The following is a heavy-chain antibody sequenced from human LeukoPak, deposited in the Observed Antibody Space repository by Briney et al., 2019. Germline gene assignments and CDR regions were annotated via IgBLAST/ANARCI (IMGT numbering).Heavy chain of an antibody. V-gene: IGHV3-7*01. J-gene: IGHJ4*02. CDR2: IKQDGSEN. Sequence: GGSLRLSCAASGFTFSSYEMNWGRQAPGKGLERLANIKQDGSENSYVDSVKGRFTISRDNAKTSLYLQMNSLRADDTAVYYCARDEATMVRGPDYWGQGTLVTVSS. CDR1: GFTFSSYE. CDR3: ARDEATMVRGPDY. D-gene: IGHD3-10*01.